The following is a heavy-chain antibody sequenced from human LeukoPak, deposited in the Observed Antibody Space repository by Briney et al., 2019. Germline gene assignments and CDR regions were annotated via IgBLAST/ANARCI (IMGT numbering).Heavy chain of an antibody. Sequence: GRSLRLSCAASGFTFSSYSMNWVRQAPGKGLEWVSSISSSSSYIYYADSVKGRFTISRDNAKNSLYLQMNSLRAEDTAVYYCARDQHRGYCSGGSCATPWFDPWGQGTLVTVSS. CDR1: GFTFSSYS. CDR3: ARDQHRGYCSGGSCATPWFDP. D-gene: IGHD2-15*01. J-gene: IGHJ5*02. CDR2: ISSSSSYI. V-gene: IGHV3-21*01.